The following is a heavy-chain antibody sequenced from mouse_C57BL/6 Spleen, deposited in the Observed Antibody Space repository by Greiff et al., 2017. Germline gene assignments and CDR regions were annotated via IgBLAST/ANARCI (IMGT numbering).Heavy chain of an antibody. J-gene: IGHJ3*01. V-gene: IGHV1-64*01. CDR3: ARSHYGYDEVFAY. D-gene: IGHD2-2*01. CDR2: IHPNSGST. CDR1: GYTFTSYW. Sequence: QVQLQQPGAELVKPGASVKLSCKASGYTFTSYWMHWVKQRPGQGLEWIGMIHPNSGSTNYNEKFKSKATLTVDKSSSTAYMQLSSLTSEDSAVYYGARSHYGYDEVFAYWGQGTLVTVSA.